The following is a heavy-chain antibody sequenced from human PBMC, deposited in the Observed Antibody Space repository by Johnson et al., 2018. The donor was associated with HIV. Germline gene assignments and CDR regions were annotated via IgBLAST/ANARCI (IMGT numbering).Heavy chain of an antibody. V-gene: IGHV3-30*02. CDR1: GFTFSSYG. CDR2: IRYDGSNK. CDR3: ARDAKYYYDSSGYYYEHDAFDI. J-gene: IGHJ3*02. D-gene: IGHD3-22*01. Sequence: QVQLVESGGGVVQPGGSLRLSCAASGFTFSSYGMHWVRQAPGKGLEWVAFIRYDGSNKYYVDSVKGRFTISRDNARNSLYLQMNSLRAEDTAVYHCARDAKYYYDSSGYYYEHDAFDIWGQGTMVTVSS.